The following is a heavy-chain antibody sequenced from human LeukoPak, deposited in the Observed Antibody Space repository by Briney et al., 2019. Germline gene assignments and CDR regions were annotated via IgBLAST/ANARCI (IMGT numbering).Heavy chain of an antibody. Sequence: GASVKVSCKASGGTFSSYAISWVRQAPGQGLEWMGGIIPIFGTANYAQKFQGRVTITVDESTSTAYMELSSLRSEDTAVYYCARETPLVGATLDYWGQGTLVTVSS. CDR1: GGTFSSYA. V-gene: IGHV1-69*13. CDR3: ARETPLVGATLDY. D-gene: IGHD1-26*01. J-gene: IGHJ4*02. CDR2: IIPIFGTA.